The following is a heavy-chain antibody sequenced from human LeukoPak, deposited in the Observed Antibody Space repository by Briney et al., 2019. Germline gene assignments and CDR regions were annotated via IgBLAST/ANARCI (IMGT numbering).Heavy chain of an antibody. V-gene: IGHV3-21*01. CDR1: GFTFSSYS. CDR2: ISSSSSYI. Sequence: PGGSLRLSCAASGFTFSSYSMKWVRQAPGKGLEWVSSISSSSSYIYYADSVKGRFTISRDNAKNSLYLQMNSLRAEDTAVYYCARGPEADCSSTSCYTELDHWGQGTLVTVSS. CDR3: ARGPEADCSSTSCYTELDH. J-gene: IGHJ4*02. D-gene: IGHD2-2*02.